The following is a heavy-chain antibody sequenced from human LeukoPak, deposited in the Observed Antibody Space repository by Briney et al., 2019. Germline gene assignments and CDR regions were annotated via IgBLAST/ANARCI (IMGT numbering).Heavy chain of an antibody. Sequence: PGGSLTLSCAASGFTFSSYGMHWVRQAPGKGLEWVTFIRCDGSNKYYAESVKGRFTISRDNSENTLYLQMNNLRAEDTAVYYCARTYYDYWSGPYTFDIWGQGTMVTVSS. CDR1: GFTFSSYG. J-gene: IGHJ3*02. D-gene: IGHD3-3*01. CDR2: IRCDGSNK. V-gene: IGHV3-30*02. CDR3: ARTYYDYWSGPYTFDI.